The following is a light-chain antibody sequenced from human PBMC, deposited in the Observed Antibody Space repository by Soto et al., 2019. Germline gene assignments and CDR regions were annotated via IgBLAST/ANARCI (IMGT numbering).Light chain of an antibody. Sequence: DIQMTQSPSTLSASVGDRVTITCRASHSISSWLAWYQQKPGKAPKLLIYDASSLESGVPSRFSGSGSGTEFTLAFSRLQPDDFATYYCQQYNSYWTCGGGTKV. CDR1: HSISSW. J-gene: IGKJ4*02. CDR2: DAS. V-gene: IGKV1-5*01. CDR3: QQYNSYWT.